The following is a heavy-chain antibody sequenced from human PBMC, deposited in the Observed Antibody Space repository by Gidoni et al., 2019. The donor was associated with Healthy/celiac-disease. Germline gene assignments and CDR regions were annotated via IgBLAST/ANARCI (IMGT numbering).Heavy chain of an antibody. J-gene: IGHJ6*03. CDR1: GGSFSGYS. D-gene: IGHD2-2*01. CDR2: INPSGPT. Sequence: QVQLQQWGAGLLKPSETLSLTSAVYGGSFSGYSWLSLRQPPGKGLEWIGEINPSGPTNYNPSLKSRVTRSVDTSKNQFSLKLSSVTAADTAVYYCARKGDVVVPAATWYYYYMDVWGKGTTVTVSS. CDR3: ARKGDVVVPAATWYYYYMDV. V-gene: IGHV4-34*01.